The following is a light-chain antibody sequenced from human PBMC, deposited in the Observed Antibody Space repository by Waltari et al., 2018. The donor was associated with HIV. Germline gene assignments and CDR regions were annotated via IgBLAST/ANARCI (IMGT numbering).Light chain of an antibody. J-gene: IGLJ2*01. CDR2: SGV. Sequence: VVTQEPSVAVSPGGTVTLTCSSDTGLVSTNNYPNWLQQKPGQAPKALIYSGVKAHPLTPPHISASLGGGNSTWTLADGRHDDEGDYFCLLYYYGIYLFGGGTRLTVL. V-gene: IGLV7-43*01. CDR3: LLYYYGIYL. CDR1: TGLVSTNNY.